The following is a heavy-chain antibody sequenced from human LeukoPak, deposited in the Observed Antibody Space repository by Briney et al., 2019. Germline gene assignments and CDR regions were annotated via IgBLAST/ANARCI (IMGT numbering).Heavy chain of an antibody. Sequence: TSSETDSLTCAVYGGSFSGYYWSWIRQPPGKGLEWIGEINHSGSTNYNPSLKSRLTISVDTSKNQFSLKLSSVTAADTAVYYCARGQAYCGGACYAAYWGQGTLVTVSS. CDR1: GGSFSGYY. D-gene: IGHD2-21*02. J-gene: IGHJ4*02. V-gene: IGHV4-34*01. CDR2: INHSGST. CDR3: ARGQAYCGGACYAAY.